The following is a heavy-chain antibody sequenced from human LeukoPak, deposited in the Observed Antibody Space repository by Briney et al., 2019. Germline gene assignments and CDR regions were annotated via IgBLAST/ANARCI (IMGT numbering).Heavy chain of an antibody. D-gene: IGHD4-17*01. Sequence: PGGSLRLSCAASGFTFSSFGLHWVRQAPGKGLEWEALIRSDGSSKNYADSVKGRFTISRDTSKNTVHLQMNNLRAEDTAVYYCAKWSGDYPSYYLDYWGQGTLVTVYS. J-gene: IGHJ4*02. V-gene: IGHV3-30*02. CDR2: IRSDGSSK. CDR3: AKWSGDYPSYYLDY. CDR1: GFTFSSFG.